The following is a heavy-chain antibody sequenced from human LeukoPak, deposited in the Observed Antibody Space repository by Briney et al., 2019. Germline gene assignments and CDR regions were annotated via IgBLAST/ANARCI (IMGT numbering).Heavy chain of an antibody. CDR1: GFTFSSYA. CDR3: AKVGSGYDRNFDY. V-gene: IGHV3-23*01. CDR2: ISGSGGST. J-gene: IGHJ4*02. D-gene: IGHD5-12*01. Sequence: RGSLRLSCAASGFTFSSYAMSWVRQAPGKGLEWVSAISGSGGSTYYADSVKGRFTISRDNSKNTLYLQMNSLRAEDTAVYYCAKVGSGYDRNFDYWGQGTLVTVSS.